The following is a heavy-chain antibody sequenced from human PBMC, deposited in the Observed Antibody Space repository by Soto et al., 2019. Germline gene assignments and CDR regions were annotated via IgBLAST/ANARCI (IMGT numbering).Heavy chain of an antibody. CDR2: IVVGSGNT. J-gene: IGHJ6*02. CDR1: GFTFTSSA. V-gene: IGHV1-58*01. CDR3: AAALVVGYCSGGSCHLDYYYGMDV. Sequence: SVKVSCKASGFTFTSSAVQWVRQARGQRLEWIGWIVVGSGNTNYAQKFQERVTITRDMSTSTAYMELSSLRSEDTAVYYCAAALVVGYCSGGSCHLDYYYGMDVWGQGTTVTVS. D-gene: IGHD2-15*01.